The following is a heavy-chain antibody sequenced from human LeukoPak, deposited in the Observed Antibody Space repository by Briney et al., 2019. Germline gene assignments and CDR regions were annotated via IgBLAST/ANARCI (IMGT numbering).Heavy chain of an antibody. Sequence: QPGGSLRLSCAASGFTFISYEMNWVRQAPGKGLEWVSYISSSGSTIYYADSVRGRFTISRDNAQNSLYLQMNSLRAEDTAVYYCARKLTGTTYFSYWGQGTLVTVSS. CDR2: ISSSGSTI. V-gene: IGHV3-48*03. J-gene: IGHJ4*02. CDR1: GFTFISYE. CDR3: ARKLTGTTYFSY. D-gene: IGHD1-1*01.